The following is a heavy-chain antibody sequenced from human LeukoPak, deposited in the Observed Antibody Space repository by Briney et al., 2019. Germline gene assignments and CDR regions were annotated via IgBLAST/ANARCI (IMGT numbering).Heavy chain of an antibody. D-gene: IGHD6-19*01. Sequence: GGSLRLSCAASGFTFSTYSMNWVRQAPGKGLEWVSSISSSSSYIYYADSVKGRFTISRDNAENSLYLQMNSLRAEDTAVYYCARDMIAVAGYDYWGQGTLVTVPS. CDR2: ISSSSSYI. CDR3: ARDMIAVAGYDY. CDR1: GFTFSTYS. J-gene: IGHJ4*02. V-gene: IGHV3-21*01.